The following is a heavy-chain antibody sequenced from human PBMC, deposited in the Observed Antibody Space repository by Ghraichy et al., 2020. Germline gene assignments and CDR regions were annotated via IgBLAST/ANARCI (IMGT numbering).Heavy chain of an antibody. Sequence: LSLTCAASGFTFSSYWMTWVRLAPGKGLEWVANIKQDGSEKYYVDSVKGRFTISKDNAENSLYLQMNSLRAEDTAVYYCARARTGRFDYWGQGTLVTVSS. J-gene: IGHJ4*02. CDR3: ARARTGRFDY. CDR1: GFTFSSYW. D-gene: IGHD7-27*01. V-gene: IGHV3-7*03. CDR2: IKQDGSEK.